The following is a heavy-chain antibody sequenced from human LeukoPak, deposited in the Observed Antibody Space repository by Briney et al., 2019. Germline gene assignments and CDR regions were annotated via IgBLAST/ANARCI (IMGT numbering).Heavy chain of an antibody. Sequence: SETLSLTCTVSGGSISSSSYYWGWIRQPPGKGLEWIGSIYYSGSTYYNPSPKSRVTISVDTSKNQFSLKLSSVTAADTAVYYCARRRSYYGDSFNWFDPWGQGTLVTVSS. V-gene: IGHV4-39*07. CDR3: ARRRSYYGDSFNWFDP. CDR2: IYYSGST. J-gene: IGHJ5*02. CDR1: GGSISSSSYY. D-gene: IGHD4-17*01.